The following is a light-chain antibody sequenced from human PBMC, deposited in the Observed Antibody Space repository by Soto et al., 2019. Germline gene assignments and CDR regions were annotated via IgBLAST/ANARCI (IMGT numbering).Light chain of an antibody. CDR2: LEGSGSY. J-gene: IGLJ3*02. CDR1: SGHSSYI. CDR3: ETWDSNTRV. Sequence: QLVLTQSYSASASLGSSVKLTCTLSSGHSSYIISWHQQQPGKAPRYLMKLEGSGSYNKGSGVPDRFSGSSSGADRYLTISNLQFEYEADYYCETWDSNTRVFGGGTQLTVL. V-gene: IGLV4-60*02.